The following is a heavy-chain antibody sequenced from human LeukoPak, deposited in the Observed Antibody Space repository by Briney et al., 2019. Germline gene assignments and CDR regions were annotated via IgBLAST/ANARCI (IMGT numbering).Heavy chain of an antibody. CDR3: AKDTAAGTRLSLNWYFDL. Sequence: GGSLRLSCAASGFTFSNTWMYWVRQAPGKGLVWVSRINSDGSDTTYADSVKGRFTISRDNAKNTLHLQMNSLRADETAVYYCAKDTAAGTRLSLNWYFDLWGRGTLVTVSS. J-gene: IGHJ2*01. D-gene: IGHD6-13*01. V-gene: IGHV3-74*01. CDR2: INSDGSDT. CDR1: GFTFSNTW.